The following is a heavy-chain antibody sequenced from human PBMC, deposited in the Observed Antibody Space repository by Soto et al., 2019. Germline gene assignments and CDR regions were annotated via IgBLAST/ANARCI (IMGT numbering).Heavy chain of an antibody. CDR1: GFTFSSYT. CDR2: ISGSGGST. J-gene: IGHJ4*02. CDR3: AKARYSSGWYVFDY. Sequence: EVQLLESGGGLVQPGGSLRLSCAASGFTFSSYTMSWVRQAPGKGLEWVSTISGSGGSTYYADSVKGRFTISRDYSKSTLNLQMNSLRGEDTAVYYCAKARYSSGWYVFDYWGQGTLVTVSS. V-gene: IGHV3-23*01. D-gene: IGHD6-19*01.